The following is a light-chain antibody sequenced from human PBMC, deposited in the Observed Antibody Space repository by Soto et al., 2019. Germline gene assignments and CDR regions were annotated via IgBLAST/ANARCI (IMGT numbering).Light chain of an antibody. V-gene: IGLV1-44*01. Sequence: QSVLTQPPSASETPGQTVSISCSGSNSNIASNTVNWYQHLPGTAPKLLIYYNNRRPSGVPDRFSGSKPGTSASLAISGLQSEDESDYYCAAWDDTLKRYVFGTGTKVTVL. CDR2: YNN. J-gene: IGLJ1*01. CDR3: AAWDDTLKRYV. CDR1: NSNIASNT.